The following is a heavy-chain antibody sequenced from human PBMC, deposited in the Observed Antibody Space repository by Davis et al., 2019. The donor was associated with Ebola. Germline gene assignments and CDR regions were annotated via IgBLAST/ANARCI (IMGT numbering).Heavy chain of an antibody. CDR3: ARGGNFGSGNYPDV. V-gene: IGHV3-21*04. CDR2: ISSSSSYI. Sequence: GESLKISCATSGFTFRSYNMDWVRQAPGKGLEWVSSISSSSSYIFYADSVKGRFTISRDDARTTLFLQMNSLRPNASAMYYCARGGNFGSGNYPDVWGPGTLVTVSS. J-gene: IGHJ4*02. CDR1: GFTFRSYN. D-gene: IGHD3-10*01.